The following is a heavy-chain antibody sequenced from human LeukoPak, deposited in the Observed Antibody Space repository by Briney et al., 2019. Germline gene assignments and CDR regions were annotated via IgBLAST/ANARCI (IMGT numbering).Heavy chain of an antibody. Sequence: PGGSLRLSCAASGFTFSSYGMHWVRQAPGKGLEWVAVISYDGSNKYYADSVKGRFTISRDNSKNTLYLQMNSLRAEDTAVYYFAKDQGPYDSSGHTFDYWGQGTLVTVSS. CDR2: ISYDGSNK. CDR1: GFTFSSYG. CDR3: AKDQGPYDSSGHTFDY. J-gene: IGHJ4*02. V-gene: IGHV3-30*18. D-gene: IGHD3-22*01.